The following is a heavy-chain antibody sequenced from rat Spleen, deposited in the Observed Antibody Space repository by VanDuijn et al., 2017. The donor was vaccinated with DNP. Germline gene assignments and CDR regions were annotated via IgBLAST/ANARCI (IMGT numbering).Heavy chain of an antibody. CDR1: GFTFRDFY. CDR3: AKDPRDFDY. Sequence: EVQLVESGGGLVQPGGSLRLSCVASGFTFRDFYMAWVRQAPKKGLEWVASITNGGSSTYYGDSVKGRFTISRDNAKSTLYLQMNSLRSEDTATYYCAKDPRDFDYWGQGVMVTVSS. J-gene: IGHJ2*01. V-gene: IGHV5-22*01. D-gene: IGHD4-3*01. CDR2: ITNGGSST.